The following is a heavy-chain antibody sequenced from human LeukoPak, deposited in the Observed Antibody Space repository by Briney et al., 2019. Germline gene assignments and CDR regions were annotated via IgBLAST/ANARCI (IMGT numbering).Heavy chain of an antibody. CDR2: IRSKAYGGTT. V-gene: IGHV3-49*04. J-gene: IGHJ4*02. CDR1: GVTVTRNY. Sequence: GGSLRLSCAASGVTVTRNYMSWVRQAPGKGLEWVGFIRSKAYGGTTEYAASVKGRFTISRDDSKSIAYLQMNSLKTEDTAVYYCTTHDYWGQGTLVTVSS. CDR3: TTHDY.